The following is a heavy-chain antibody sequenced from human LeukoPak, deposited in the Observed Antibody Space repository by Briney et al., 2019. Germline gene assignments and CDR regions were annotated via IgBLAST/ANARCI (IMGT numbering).Heavy chain of an antibody. J-gene: IGHJ3*02. Sequence: PSETLSLTCAVSGYSISSGYYWGWIRQPPGKGLEWIGSIYHSGSTYYNPSLKSRVTISVDTSKNQFSLKLSSVTAADTAVYYCARHPPDYYDSSGYHKRAFDIWGQGTMVTVSS. CDR1: GYSISSGYY. D-gene: IGHD3-22*01. V-gene: IGHV4-38-2*01. CDR3: ARHPPDYYDSSGYHKRAFDI. CDR2: IYHSGST.